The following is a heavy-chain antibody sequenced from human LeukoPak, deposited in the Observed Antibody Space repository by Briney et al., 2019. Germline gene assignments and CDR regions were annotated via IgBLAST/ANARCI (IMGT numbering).Heavy chain of an antibody. Sequence: GALRLSCAASGVTFISSAMSWVRHAPGKRLGWVSAISGSGGSTYYADSVKGRFTISRDNSKNTLYLQMNSLRAEDTAVYYCAKAQIAVAGTVYYYYMDVWGKGTTVTVSS. J-gene: IGHJ6*03. CDR3: AKAQIAVAGTVYYYYMDV. CDR1: GVTFISSA. V-gene: IGHV3-23*01. CDR2: ISGSGGST. D-gene: IGHD6-19*01.